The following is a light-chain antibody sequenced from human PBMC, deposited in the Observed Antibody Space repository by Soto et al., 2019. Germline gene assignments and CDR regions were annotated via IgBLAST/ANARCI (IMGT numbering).Light chain of an antibody. CDR2: GAS. V-gene: IGKV3-20*01. CDR3: QQYGSSPPIT. J-gene: IGKJ5*01. Sequence: EIVLTQSPGTLSLSPGERATLSCRASQSVSSSYLAWYQQKPGQAPRILLYGASSRATGIPDRFSGSGSGTDFTLTISRLEPDDFAVYYCQQYGSSPPITFGQGTRLEIK. CDR1: QSVSSSY.